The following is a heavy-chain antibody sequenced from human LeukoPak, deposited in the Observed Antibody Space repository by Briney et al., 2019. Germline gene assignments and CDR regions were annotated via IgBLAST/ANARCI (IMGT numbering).Heavy chain of an antibody. CDR3: ARLTYYDFWSGYPLFDY. CDR2: INHSGST. J-gene: IGHJ4*02. V-gene: IGHV4-34*01. Sequence: SETLSLTCAVYGGSFSGYYWSWIRQPPGKGLEWIGEINHSGSTNYNPSLKSRVTISVDTSKNQFSLKLSSVTAADTAVYYCARLTYYDFWSGYPLFDYRGQGTLVTVSS. CDR1: GGSFSGYY. D-gene: IGHD3-3*01.